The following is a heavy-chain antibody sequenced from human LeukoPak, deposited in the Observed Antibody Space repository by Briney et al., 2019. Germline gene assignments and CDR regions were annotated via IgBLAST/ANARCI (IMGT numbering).Heavy chain of an antibody. Sequence: GGSLRLSCAASGFTFSSYSLNWVRQAPGKGLEWVSSISGSSSYIYYADSVKGRFTISRNNAKKSLFLQMNSLRAEDTAVYYCARDGRGDYCSGGSCLMFDPWGQGTLVTVSS. J-gene: IGHJ5*02. CDR2: ISGSSSYI. CDR3: ARDGRGDYCSGGSCLMFDP. CDR1: GFTFSSYS. D-gene: IGHD2-15*01. V-gene: IGHV3-21*01.